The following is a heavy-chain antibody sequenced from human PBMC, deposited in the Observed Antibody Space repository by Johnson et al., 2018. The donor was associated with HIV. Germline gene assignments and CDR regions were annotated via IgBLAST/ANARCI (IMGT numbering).Heavy chain of an antibody. CDR1: GFTFEDYA. CDR2: ISWNSDDI. J-gene: IGHJ3*02. D-gene: IGHD7-27*01. V-gene: IGHV3-9*01. Sequence: VESGGGVVQPGRSLRLSCVASGFTFEDYAMYWVRQAPGKGLEWVSGISWNSDDIDYADSVKGRFTISRDNSKNTLYLQMNSLRAEDTAVYYCAKDLGTGDDAFDIWGQGTMVTVSS. CDR3: AKDLGTGDDAFDI.